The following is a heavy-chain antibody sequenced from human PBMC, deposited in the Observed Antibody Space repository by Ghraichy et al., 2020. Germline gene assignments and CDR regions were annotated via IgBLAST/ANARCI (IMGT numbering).Heavy chain of an antibody. Sequence: GGSLRLSCAASGFTFSAYWMSWVRQAPGKGLEWVATINEDEQKKYYLGSVRGRFTVSRDNAKNSLYLQMNNLRAEDTAVYFCARDSSNGWTPFDFWGRGTLAAVSS. D-gene: IGHD6-19*01. J-gene: IGHJ4*02. CDR3: ARDSSNGWTPFDF. CDR1: GFTFSAYW. CDR2: INEDEQKK. V-gene: IGHV3-7*03.